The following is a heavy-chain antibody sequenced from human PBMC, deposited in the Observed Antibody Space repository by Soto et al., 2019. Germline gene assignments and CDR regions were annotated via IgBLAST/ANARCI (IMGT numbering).Heavy chain of an antibody. V-gene: IGHV1-3*01. CDR1: GYSFNNYA. Sequence: ASVKVSCKASGYSFNNYAIHWVRQAPGQSLEWMGWINAGNGNTKYSPKFQGRVTITRDTSASTVYMELSSLRFEDTAFYYCAREFPSLSSSWREYFQYWGQGTLVTVSS. D-gene: IGHD6-13*01. CDR3: AREFPSLSSSWREYFQY. CDR2: INAGNGNT. J-gene: IGHJ1*01.